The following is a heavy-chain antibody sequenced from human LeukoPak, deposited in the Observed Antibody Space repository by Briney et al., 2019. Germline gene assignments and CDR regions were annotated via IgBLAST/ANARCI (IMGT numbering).Heavy chain of an antibody. CDR1: GYTFTGYY. Sequence: ASVKVSCKASGYTFTGYYMHWVRQAPGQGLEWMGWINPNSGGTNYAQKFQGRVTMTRDTSISTAYMELSRLRSDDTAVYYCARENFQRYSSNWYYFDYWGQGTLVTVSS. CDR2: INPNSGGT. J-gene: IGHJ4*02. V-gene: IGHV1-2*02. CDR3: ARENFQRYSSNWYYFDY. D-gene: IGHD6-13*01.